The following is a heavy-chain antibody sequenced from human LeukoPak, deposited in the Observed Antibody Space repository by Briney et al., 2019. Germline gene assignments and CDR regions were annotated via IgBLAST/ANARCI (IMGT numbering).Heavy chain of an antibody. D-gene: IGHD2-21*02. Sequence: PSETLSLTRTVSGGSISSSSYYWGWIRQPPGKGLEWIGSIYYSGSTYYNPSLKSRVTISVDTSKNQFSLKLSSVTAADTAVYYCARGPRGDHAQDWWFDPWGQGTLVTVSS. J-gene: IGHJ5*02. CDR1: GGSISSSSYY. CDR3: ARGPRGDHAQDWWFDP. V-gene: IGHV4-39*07. CDR2: IYYSGST.